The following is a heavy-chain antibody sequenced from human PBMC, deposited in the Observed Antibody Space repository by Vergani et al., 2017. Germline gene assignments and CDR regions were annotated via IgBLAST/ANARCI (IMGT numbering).Heavy chain of an antibody. CDR1: GGSISSSSYY. CDR3: ARVIVVVPAAIVWYFDL. Sequence: QLQLQESGPGLVKPSETLSLTCTVSGGSISSSSYYWGWIRQPPGKGLEWIGSIYYSGSTYYNPSLKSRVTISVDTSKNQFYLKLSSVTAADTAVYYCARVIVVVPAAIVWYFDLWGRGTLVTVSS. J-gene: IGHJ2*01. V-gene: IGHV4-39*07. D-gene: IGHD2-2*02. CDR2: IYYSGST.